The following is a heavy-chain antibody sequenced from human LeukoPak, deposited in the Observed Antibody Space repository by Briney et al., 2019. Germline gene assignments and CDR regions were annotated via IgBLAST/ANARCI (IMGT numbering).Heavy chain of an antibody. CDR3: AKELGLSGSYHGFDY. CDR1: GGSISSGGYY. D-gene: IGHD1-26*01. Sequence: PSETLSLTCTVSGGSISSGGYYWSWIRQPPGKGLEWIGYIYHSGSTYYNPSLKSRVTISVDRSKNQFSLKLSSVTAADTAVYHCAKELGLSGSYHGFDYWGQGTPVTVSS. V-gene: IGHV4-30-2*01. CDR2: IYHSGST. J-gene: IGHJ4*02.